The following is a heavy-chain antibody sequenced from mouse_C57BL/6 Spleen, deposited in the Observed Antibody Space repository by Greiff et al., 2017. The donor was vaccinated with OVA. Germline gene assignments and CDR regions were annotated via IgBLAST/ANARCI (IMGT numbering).Heavy chain of an antibody. D-gene: IGHD1-1*01. J-gene: IGHJ1*03. CDR3: ARSKVITVPLLDV. Sequence: QVQLQQPGAELVKPGASVKMSCKASGYTFTSYWITWVKQRPGQGLEWIGDIYPGSGSTTYNEKFKSKATLTVDTSSSTAYMQLSSLTSEDSAVYYCARSKVITVPLLDVWGTGTTVTVSS. CDR2: IYPGSGST. CDR1: GYTFTSYW. V-gene: IGHV1-55*01.